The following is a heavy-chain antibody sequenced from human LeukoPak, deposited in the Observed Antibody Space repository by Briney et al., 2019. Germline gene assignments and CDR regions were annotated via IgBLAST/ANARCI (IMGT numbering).Heavy chain of an antibody. V-gene: IGHV3-7*03. CDR3: AKWEYSSGWVFDY. Sequence: GGSLRLSCAASKFTFTTYYLTWVRQAPGRGLEWVANINQDGSEKNYVDSVKGRFTISRDNAKNSLYLQMNSLRAEDTAVYYCAKWEYSSGWVFDYWGQGTLVTVSS. CDR1: KFTFTTYY. D-gene: IGHD6-19*01. CDR2: INQDGSEK. J-gene: IGHJ4*02.